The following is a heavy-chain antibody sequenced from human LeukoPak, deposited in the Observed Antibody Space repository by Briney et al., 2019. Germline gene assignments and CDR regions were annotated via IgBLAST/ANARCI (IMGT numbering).Heavy chain of an antibody. Sequence: SETLSLTCAVSGGSISSSNWWSWVRQPPGKGLEWIGEIYHSGSTNYNPSLKSRVTISVDKSKNQSSLKLSSVTAADTAVYYCARDQSSGSYYPYYYYGMDVWGKGTTVTVSS. CDR3: ARDQSSGSYYPYYYYGMDV. D-gene: IGHD3-10*01. J-gene: IGHJ6*04. CDR2: IYHSGST. CDR1: GGSISSSNW. V-gene: IGHV4-4*02.